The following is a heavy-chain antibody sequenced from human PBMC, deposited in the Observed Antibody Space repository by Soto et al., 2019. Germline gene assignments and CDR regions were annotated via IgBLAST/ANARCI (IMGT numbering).Heavy chain of an antibody. CDR1: GFTFSSYD. Sequence: PGGSLRLSCAASGFTFSSYDMHWVRQATGKGLEWVSAIGTAGDTYYPGSVKGRFTISRENAKNSLYLQMNSLRAEDTAVYYCARERGYCSGGSCYAYGMDVWGQGTTVTVSS. V-gene: IGHV3-13*01. D-gene: IGHD2-15*01. CDR2: IGTAGDT. CDR3: ARERGYCSGGSCYAYGMDV. J-gene: IGHJ6*02.